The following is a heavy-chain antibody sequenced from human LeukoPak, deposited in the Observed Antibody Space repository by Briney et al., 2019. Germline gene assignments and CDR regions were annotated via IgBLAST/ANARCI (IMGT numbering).Heavy chain of an antibody. V-gene: IGHV3-74*01. J-gene: IGHJ4*02. CDR2: INSDGSST. CDR1: GFTFSSYW. Sequence: GGPLRLSCAASGFTFSSYWMHWVRQAPGKGLVWVSRINSDGSSTSYADSVKGRFTISRDNAKNTLYLQMNSLRAEDTAAYYCARWDYDFWSGYLDYWGQGTLVTVSS. D-gene: IGHD3-3*01. CDR3: ARWDYDFWSGYLDY.